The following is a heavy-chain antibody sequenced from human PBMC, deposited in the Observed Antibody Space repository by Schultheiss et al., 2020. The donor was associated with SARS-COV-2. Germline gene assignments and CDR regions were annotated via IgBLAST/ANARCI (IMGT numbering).Heavy chain of an antibody. V-gene: IGHV4-38-2*02. D-gene: IGHD3-3*01. CDR1: GGSVSSGYY. CDR3: ARGSDFWSFFDY. CDR2: IYHSGST. J-gene: IGHJ4*02. Sequence: SQTLSLTCTVSGGSVSSGYYWGWIRQPPGKGLEWIGSIYHSGSTYYNPSLKSRVTISVDTSKNQFSLKLSSVTAADTAVYYCARGSDFWSFFDYWGQGTLVTVSS.